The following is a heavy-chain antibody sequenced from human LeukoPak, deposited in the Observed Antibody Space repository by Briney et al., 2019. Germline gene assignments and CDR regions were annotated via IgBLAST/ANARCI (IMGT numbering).Heavy chain of an antibody. CDR2: IDWDDDK. CDR3: ARIEPYYYYMDV. CDR1: GFSLSTSGMC. Sequence: SGPTLVNPTQTLTLTCTFSGFSLSTSGMCVSWIRQPPGKALEWPARIDWDDDKYYSTSLKTRLTISTDTSKNQVVLTMTNMDPVDTATYYCARIEPYYYYMDVWGKGTTVTVSS. J-gene: IGHJ6*03. D-gene: IGHD1-14*01. V-gene: IGHV2-70*11.